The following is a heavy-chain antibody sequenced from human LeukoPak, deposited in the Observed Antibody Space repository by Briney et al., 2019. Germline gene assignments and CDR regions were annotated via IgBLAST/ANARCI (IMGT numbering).Heavy chain of an antibody. J-gene: IGHJ4*02. CDR1: GYTFTGYY. V-gene: IGHV1-2*02. CDR3: ARGHPLPSMIVVVIELDY. CDR2: INPNSGGT. Sequence: GASVKVSCKASGYTFTGYYMHWVRQAPGQGLEWMGWINPNSGGTNYAQKFQGRVTMTRDTSISTAYMELSRLRSDDTAVYYCARGHPLPSMIVVVIELDYWVRGTLVSVSS. D-gene: IGHD3-22*01.